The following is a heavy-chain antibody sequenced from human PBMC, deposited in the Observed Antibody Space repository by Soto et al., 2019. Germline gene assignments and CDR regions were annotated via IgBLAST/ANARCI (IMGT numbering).Heavy chain of an antibody. Sequence: SVKVSCKASGGTFSSYAISWVRQAPGQGLEWMGGIIPIFGTANYAQKFQGRVTITADESTSTAYMELSSLRSEDTAVYYCAREPGTTGTTVYYYGMDVWGQGTTVTVSS. J-gene: IGHJ6*02. V-gene: IGHV1-69*13. CDR2: IIPIFGTA. CDR1: GGTFSSYA. D-gene: IGHD1-1*01. CDR3: AREPGTTGTTVYYYGMDV.